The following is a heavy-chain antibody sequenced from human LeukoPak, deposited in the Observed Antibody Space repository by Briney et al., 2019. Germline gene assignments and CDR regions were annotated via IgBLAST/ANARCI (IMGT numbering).Heavy chain of an antibody. V-gene: IGHV4-34*01. D-gene: IGHD3-3*01. Sequence: SETLSLTCAVYGGSFSGYYWSWIRQPPGKGLEWIGEINHSGSTNHNPSLKSRVTISVDTSKNQFSLKLSSVTAADTAVYYCARGSTVERFLEWFPTYYFDYWGQGTLVTVSS. CDR2: INHSGST. J-gene: IGHJ4*02. CDR1: GGSFSGYY. CDR3: ARGSTVERFLEWFPTYYFDY.